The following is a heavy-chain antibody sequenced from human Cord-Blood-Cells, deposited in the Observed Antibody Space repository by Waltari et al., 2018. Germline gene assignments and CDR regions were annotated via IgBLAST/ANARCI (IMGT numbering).Heavy chain of an antibody. CDR1: GGSISSSSYY. J-gene: IGHJ3*02. CDR3: ASTYYYGSGSYYNHAFDI. V-gene: IGHV4-39*01. Sequence: QLQLQESGPGLVKPSETLSLTCTASGGSISSSSYYLGWIRQPPGKGLEWIGSIYYSGSTYYNPSLKSRVTISVDTSKNQFSLKLSSVTAADTAVYYCASTYYYGSGSYYNHAFDIWGQGTMVTVSS. CDR2: IYYSGST. D-gene: IGHD3-10*01.